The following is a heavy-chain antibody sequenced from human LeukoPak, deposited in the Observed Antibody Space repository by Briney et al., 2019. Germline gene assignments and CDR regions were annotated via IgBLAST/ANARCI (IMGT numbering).Heavy chain of an antibody. J-gene: IGHJ4*02. D-gene: IGHD2-15*01. CDR1: GFTFSSYG. CDR3: AKVSSPFDIVVVVAPKRYYFDY. CDR2: ISYDGSNK. V-gene: IGHV3-30*18. Sequence: GGSLILSCAASGFTFSSYGMHWVRQAPGKGLEWVAVISYDGSNKYYADSVKGRFTISRDNSKNTLYLQMNSLRAEDTAVYYCAKVSSPFDIVVVVAPKRYYFDYWGQGTLVTVSS.